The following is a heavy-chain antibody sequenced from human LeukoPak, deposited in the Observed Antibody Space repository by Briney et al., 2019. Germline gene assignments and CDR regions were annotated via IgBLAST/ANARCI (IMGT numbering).Heavy chain of an antibody. V-gene: IGHV1-2*02. CDR1: GYSFTDYY. D-gene: IGHD3-10*01. CDR3: ARDSYYASGSPLDY. CDR2: INPNSGGT. J-gene: IGHJ4*02. Sequence: ASVNVSCKASGYSFTDYYMHWVRQAPGQGLEWMGWINPNSGGTHSAQKFQGRVTMTRDTSISTTYMELSRLRSDDTAVYYCARDSYYASGSPLDYWGQGTLVTVSS.